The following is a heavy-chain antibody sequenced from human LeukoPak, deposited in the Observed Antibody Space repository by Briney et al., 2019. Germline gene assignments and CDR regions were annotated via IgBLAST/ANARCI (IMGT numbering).Heavy chain of an antibody. Sequence: SSVKVSCKSSVGTFSSYAIRGVGQAPRQARDGMAGINPIFGTANYAQKFQGRVTIPADESTSTAYMELSSLRSEDTAVYYCARASPIYGAYYYYYMDVWGKGTTVTVSS. CDR1: VGTFSSYA. J-gene: IGHJ6*03. CDR2: INPIFGTA. V-gene: IGHV1-69*13. D-gene: IGHD3-3*01. CDR3: ARASPIYGAYYYYYMDV.